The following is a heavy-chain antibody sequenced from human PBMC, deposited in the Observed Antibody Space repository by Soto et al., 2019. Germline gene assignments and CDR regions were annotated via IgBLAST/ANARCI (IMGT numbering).Heavy chain of an antibody. CDR2: TYYRSKWYN. CDR3: ARVGYISSWFWFDP. CDR1: GDSVSRNSAA. D-gene: IGHD6-13*01. J-gene: IGHJ5*02. Sequence: QSQALSLTCAISGDSVSRNSAAWNWIRQSPSRVLEWLGRTYYRSKWYNDYAVSVKSRITINPDTSKYQFSLQLKSAIPEVTAVFYCARVGYISSWFWFDPWGQGTMVTVSS. V-gene: IGHV6-1*01.